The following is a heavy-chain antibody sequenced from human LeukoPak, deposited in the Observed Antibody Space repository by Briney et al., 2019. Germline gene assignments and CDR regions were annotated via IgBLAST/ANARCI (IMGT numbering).Heavy chain of an antibody. V-gene: IGHV4-59*08. CDR3: ARLSGVIGLDALDI. J-gene: IGHJ3*02. Sequence: PSETLSLTCTVSGGSISSYYWSWIRQPPGKGLEWIGYIYYSGSTNYNPSLKSRVTISVDTSKNQFSLKLSSVTAADTAVYYCARLSGVIGLDALDIWGQGTMVTVSS. CDR2: IYYSGST. D-gene: IGHD3-10*01. CDR1: GGSISSYY.